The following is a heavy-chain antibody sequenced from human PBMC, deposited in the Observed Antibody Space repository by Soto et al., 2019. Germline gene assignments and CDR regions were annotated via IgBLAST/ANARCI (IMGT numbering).Heavy chain of an antibody. Sequence: QVQLQESGPGLVKPSGTLSLTCTVSGDSISNSNWWSWVRQPPGKGLEGIGEIYRTGSTKYNPSLRSRITISVDESTNQFSLNLGSVTAADTAVYYCAPSGLYSGASSPYYFDYWGQGILVTVSS. V-gene: IGHV4-4*02. D-gene: IGHD6-19*01. CDR1: GDSISNSNW. J-gene: IGHJ4*02. CDR3: APSGLYSGASSPYYFDY. CDR2: IYRTGST.